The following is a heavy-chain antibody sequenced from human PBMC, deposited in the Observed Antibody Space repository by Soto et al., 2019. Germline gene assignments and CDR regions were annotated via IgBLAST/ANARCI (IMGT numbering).Heavy chain of an antibody. D-gene: IGHD6-19*01. V-gene: IGHV1-69*01. CDR1: GGTFSSYA. CDR3: ARGAGEGIAVAGTFSGYYYYYGMDV. J-gene: IGHJ6*02. Sequence: QVQLVQSGAEVKKPGSSVKVSCKASGGTFSSYAISWVRQAPGQGLEWMGGIIPIFGTANYAQKFQGRVTIPADESTSTAYMELSSLRSEDTAVYYCARGAGEGIAVAGTFSGYYYYYGMDVWGQGTTVTVSS. CDR2: IIPIFGTA.